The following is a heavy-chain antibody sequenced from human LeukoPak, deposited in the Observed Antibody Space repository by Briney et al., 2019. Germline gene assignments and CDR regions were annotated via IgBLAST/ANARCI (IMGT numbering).Heavy chain of an antibody. Sequence: ASVKVSCKASGYTFTGYYMHWVRQAPGQGLEWMGWINPNSCGTNYAQKFQGRVTMTRDTSISTAYMELSRLRSDDTAVYYCAREHDSSGYWVHWFDPWGQGTLVTVSS. J-gene: IGHJ5*02. CDR1: GYTFTGYY. CDR2: INPNSCGT. V-gene: IGHV1-2*02. D-gene: IGHD3-22*01. CDR3: AREHDSSGYWVHWFDP.